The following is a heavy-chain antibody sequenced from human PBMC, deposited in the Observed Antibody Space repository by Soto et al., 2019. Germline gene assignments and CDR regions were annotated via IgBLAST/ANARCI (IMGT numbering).Heavy chain of an antibody. J-gene: IGHJ4*02. D-gene: IGHD6-19*01. V-gene: IGHV3-23*01. CDR3: AKCGSGWYTWSAADY. CDR1: GFTFSSYA. Sequence: GGSLRLSCAASGFTFSSYAMSWVRQAPGKGLEWVSAISGSGGSTYYADSVKGRFTISRDNSKNTLYLQMNSLRVEDTAVYYCAKCGSGWYTWSAADYWGQGTLVTVSS. CDR2: ISGSGGST.